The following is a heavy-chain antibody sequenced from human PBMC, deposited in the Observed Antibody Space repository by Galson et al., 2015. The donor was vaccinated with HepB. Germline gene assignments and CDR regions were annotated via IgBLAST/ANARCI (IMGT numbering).Heavy chain of an antibody. V-gene: IGHV3-7*01. J-gene: IGHJ6*02. CDR2: INQDGSET. Sequence: LSCAVSGFNFSRFWMSWVRQAPGKGLEWVANINQDGSETYFEDSMRGRFTISRDNSKNSLGLHMNSPRVEDTAVYYCARAEVFLRRGYPYYYGLDVWGHGTTVTVSS. D-gene: IGHD2/OR15-2a*01. CDR1: GFNFSRFW. CDR3: ARAEVFLRRGYPYYYGLDV.